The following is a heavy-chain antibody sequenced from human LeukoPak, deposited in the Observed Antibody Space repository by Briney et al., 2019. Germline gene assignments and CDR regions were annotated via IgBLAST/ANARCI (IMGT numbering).Heavy chain of an antibody. CDR2: IIPIFGTA. CDR1: GGTFSNYA. V-gene: IGHV1-69*06. CDR3: ASHCSSTSCIDY. D-gene: IGHD2-2*01. J-gene: IGHJ4*02. Sequence: GSSVKVPCKASGGTFSNYAINWVRQAPGQGLEWMGGIIPIFGTANYAQKFQGRVTITADKSTSTAYMELSSLRSEDTAVYYCASHCSSTSCIDYWGQGTLVTVPS.